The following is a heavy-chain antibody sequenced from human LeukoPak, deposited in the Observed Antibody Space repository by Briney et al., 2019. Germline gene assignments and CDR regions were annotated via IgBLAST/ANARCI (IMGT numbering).Heavy chain of an antibody. CDR3: ARAVGGDGSGSL. V-gene: IGHV3-48*04. J-gene: IGHJ4*02. CDR2: ISSISSTI. CDR1: GFTFRSYG. D-gene: IGHD3-10*01. Sequence: PGGSLRLSCAASGFTFRSYGLHWVRQAPGKGLEWVSSISSISSTIYYADSVKGRFTISRDNAKNSLYLQMNSLRPEDTAVYYCARAVGGDGSGSLWGPGTLVTVSS.